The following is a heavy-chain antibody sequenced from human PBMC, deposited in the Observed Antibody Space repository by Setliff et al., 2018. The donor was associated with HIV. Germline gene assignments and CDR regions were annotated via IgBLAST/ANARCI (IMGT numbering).Heavy chain of an antibody. J-gene: IGHJ4*02. D-gene: IGHD3-22*01. CDR3: AKEHYERSGFSN. CDR1: GFSFSNYA. CDR2: IRDDGHYK. Sequence: GGSLRLSCAASGFSFSNYAMTWVRQAPGKGLEWVAFIRDDGHYKYYSEFAKGRFTISRDNSKNTLHLQMNSLRAEDTAVYYCAKEHYERSGFSNWGQGTLVTVSS. V-gene: IGHV3-30*02.